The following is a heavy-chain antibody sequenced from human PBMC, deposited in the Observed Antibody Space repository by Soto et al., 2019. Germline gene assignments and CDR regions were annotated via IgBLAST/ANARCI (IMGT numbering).Heavy chain of an antibody. CDR2: IYHSGST. J-gene: IGHJ4*02. CDR1: GSSISSGSYY. Sequence: QVQLQESGPGLVKPSQTLSLTCTVSGSSISSGSYYWSWIRQHPGKGLEWIGYIYHSGSTYYNPSLKSRATISLDRSKNQFSLKLSSATAADTAVYYCARDYMAVVDWGQGTLVTVSS. V-gene: IGHV4-31*03. D-gene: IGHD2-15*01. CDR3: ARDYMAVVD.